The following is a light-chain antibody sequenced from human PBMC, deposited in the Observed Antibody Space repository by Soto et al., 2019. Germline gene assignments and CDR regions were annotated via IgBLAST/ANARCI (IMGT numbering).Light chain of an antibody. CDR3: QQHNNWPPF. CDR1: QSVSSN. Sequence: EIVMTQSPATLSVSPGERATLSCRASQSVSSNLAWYQQKPGQAPRLLIYGASTRATGIPARFSGSGSGTEFTLTISSLQSEDFAVYYCQQHNNWPPFFGQGTKLEIK. V-gene: IGKV3-15*01. CDR2: GAS. J-gene: IGKJ2*01.